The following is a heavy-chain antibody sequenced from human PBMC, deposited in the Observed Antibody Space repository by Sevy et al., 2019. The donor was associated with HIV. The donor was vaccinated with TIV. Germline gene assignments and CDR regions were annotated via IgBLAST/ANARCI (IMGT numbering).Heavy chain of an antibody. CDR1: GFTFSNYE. CDR3: TGHYSPPYCSSTNCPPAAFDI. CDR2: ISDSGSTR. V-gene: IGHV3-48*03. Sequence: GGSLRLSCSASGFTFSNYEMMWVRQAPGKGLEWISYISDSGSTRYHADSVKGRFTISRDNAKNALYLQMSSLRAEDPALYYCTGHYSPPYCSSTNCPPAAFDIWGQGTMVTVSS. J-gene: IGHJ3*02. D-gene: IGHD2-2*01.